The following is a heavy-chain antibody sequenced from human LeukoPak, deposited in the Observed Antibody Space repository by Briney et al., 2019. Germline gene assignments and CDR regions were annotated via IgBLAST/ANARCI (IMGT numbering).Heavy chain of an antibody. Sequence: PGGSLRLSCAASGFTFSSYWMTWVRQAPGKGLEWVANIEQDGGETYYVDSVKGRFTISRDNSKNTLYLQMNSLRAEDTAVYYCAKALEWEPSFFDYWGQGTLVTVSS. J-gene: IGHJ4*02. CDR3: AKALEWEPSFFDY. CDR2: IEQDGGET. D-gene: IGHD1-26*01. CDR1: GFTFSSYW. V-gene: IGHV3-7*03.